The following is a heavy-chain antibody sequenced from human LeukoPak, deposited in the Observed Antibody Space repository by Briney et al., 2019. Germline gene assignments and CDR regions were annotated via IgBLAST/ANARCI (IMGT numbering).Heavy chain of an antibody. V-gene: IGHV1-2*02. CDR3: AREGADDHGRLLWFDP. CDR2: INPKNAGT. Sequence: ASVKVSCKASGYTFTGHYMHWVRQAPGQGLEWMGWINPKNAGTNFAQRFQGRVTMTRDTSISTAYMDLRSLRSDDTAFYYCAREGADDHGRLLWFDPWGQGTLVTVSS. CDR1: GYTFTGHY. D-gene: IGHD4-17*01. J-gene: IGHJ5*02.